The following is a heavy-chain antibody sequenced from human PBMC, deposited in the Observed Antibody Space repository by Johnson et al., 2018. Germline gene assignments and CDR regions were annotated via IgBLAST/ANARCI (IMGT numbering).Heavy chain of an antibody. CDR2: TRNKVNSYTT. CDR3: ARVLALLNPVHYDYYYGMDV. CDR1: GFTFSDHY. D-gene: IGHD2-8*01. J-gene: IGHJ6*02. Sequence: EVQLVESGGGLVQPGGSLRLSCAASGFTFSDHYMAWVRQAPGMGLEWVGRTRNKVNSYTTEYAASVKGRFTFPRDDSKNSLYLQMNSLKTGDTAVYYCARVLALLNPVHYDYYYGMDVWGQGTTVTVSS. V-gene: IGHV3-72*01.